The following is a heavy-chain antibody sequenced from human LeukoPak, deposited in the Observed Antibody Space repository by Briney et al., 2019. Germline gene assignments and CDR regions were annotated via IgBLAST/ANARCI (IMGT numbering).Heavy chain of an antibody. Sequence: GGSLRLSCAASGFTFRSYWMGWVRQAPGKGLEWVANIKQDGSEKYYVDSVKGRFPISRDNAKNSLYLQMNSLRAEDTAVYYCARGSPSWYCSGGSCANFDYWGQGTLVTVSS. CDR1: GFTFRSYW. CDR2: IKQDGSEK. J-gene: IGHJ4*02. V-gene: IGHV3-7*01. CDR3: ARGSPSWYCSGGSCANFDY. D-gene: IGHD2-15*01.